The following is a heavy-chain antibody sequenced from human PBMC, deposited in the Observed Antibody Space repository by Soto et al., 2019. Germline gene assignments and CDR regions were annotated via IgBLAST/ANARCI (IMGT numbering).Heavy chain of an antibody. CDR2: ISGSGGST. J-gene: IGHJ4*02. CDR1: GFTFSSYA. D-gene: IGHD3-22*01. Sequence: EVQLLEPGGGLVQPGGSLRLSCAASGFTFSSYAMSWVRQAPGKGLEWVSAISGSGGSTYYADSVKGRFTISRDNSKNTLYLQMNSLRAEDTAVYYCAKALNYDSSGYYFDYWGQGTLVTVSS. CDR3: AKALNYDSSGYYFDY. V-gene: IGHV3-23*01.